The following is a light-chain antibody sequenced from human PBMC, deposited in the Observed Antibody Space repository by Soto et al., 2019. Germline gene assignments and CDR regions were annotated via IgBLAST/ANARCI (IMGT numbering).Light chain of an antibody. V-gene: IGKV2-28*01. CDR2: LGS. Sequence: IEMTQSPLSLPVAPEEPASISCRSSQSLLYSTGYNYLDWYLQKPGQSPQLLIYLGSNRASGVPDRFSGSGSGTDVALKISRVEAEDVGVYYCMQTLHTPLTFGGGTRVEIK. CDR1: QSLLYSTGYNY. J-gene: IGKJ4*01. CDR3: MQTLHTPLT.